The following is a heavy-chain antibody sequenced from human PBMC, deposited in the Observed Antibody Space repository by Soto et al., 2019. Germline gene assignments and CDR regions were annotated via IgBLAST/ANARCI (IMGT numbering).Heavy chain of an antibody. D-gene: IGHD5-12*01. CDR1: GYTFFTYD. CDR2: ISTYSGDT. CDR3: ARHHGPTTSENWFDP. V-gene: IGHV1-18*01. Sequence: QVHLVQSGVEVKTPGASVKVSCQASGYTFFTYDISWVRQAPGQGLEWMGWISTYSGDTKYAQKFQGRVTMTTDTSTTTAYLELRRLRSDDTDVYYCARHHGPTTSENWFDPWGQVTLVTVSS. J-gene: IGHJ5*02.